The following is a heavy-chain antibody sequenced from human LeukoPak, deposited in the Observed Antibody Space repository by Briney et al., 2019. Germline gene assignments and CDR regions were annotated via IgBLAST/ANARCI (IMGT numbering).Heavy chain of an antibody. V-gene: IGHV1-69*05. CDR2: IIPIFGTA. CDR1: RGTFSSYA. J-gene: IGHJ4*02. D-gene: IGHD6-13*01. Sequence: SVKVSCKASRGTFSSYAISWVRQAPGQGLEWMGGIIPIFGTANYAQKLQGRVTMTTDTSTSTAYMELRSLRSDDTAVYYCARGAAADPFDYWGQGTLVTVSS. CDR3: ARGAAADPFDY.